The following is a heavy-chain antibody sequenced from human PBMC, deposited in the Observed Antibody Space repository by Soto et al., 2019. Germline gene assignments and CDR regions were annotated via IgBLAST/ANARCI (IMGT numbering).Heavy chain of an antibody. CDR3: AREREYDFWSGYYSYYGMDV. CDR2: INPNSGGT. Sequence: QVQLVQSGAEVKKPGASVKVSCEASGYTFTGYYMHWVRQAPGRGLEWMGWINPNSGGTNYAQKFQGWVTMTRDTSISTAYMELSRLRSHDTAVYYCAREREYDFWSGYYSYYGMDVWGQGTTVTVSS. J-gene: IGHJ6*02. V-gene: IGHV1-2*04. D-gene: IGHD3-3*01. CDR1: GYTFTGYY.